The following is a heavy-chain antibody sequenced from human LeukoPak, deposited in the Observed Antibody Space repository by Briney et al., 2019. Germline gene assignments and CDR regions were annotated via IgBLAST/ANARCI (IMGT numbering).Heavy chain of an antibody. Sequence: GGTLRLSCAASGFTFSSYGMSWVRQAPGKGLEWVSAISGSGGSTYYADSVKGRFTISRDNSKNTLYLQMNSLKTEDTAVYYCTRVLDDILTGYYRHWGQGTLVTVSS. CDR1: GFTFSSYG. J-gene: IGHJ4*02. CDR3: TRVLDDILTGYYRH. D-gene: IGHD3-9*01. V-gene: IGHV3-23*01. CDR2: ISGSGGST.